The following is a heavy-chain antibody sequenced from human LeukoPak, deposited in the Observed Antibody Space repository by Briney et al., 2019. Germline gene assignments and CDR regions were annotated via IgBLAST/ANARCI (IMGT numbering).Heavy chain of an antibody. Sequence: GGSLRLSCAASGFTFSSYWMSWVRQAPGKGLEWVSGISWNSGSVDYADSVKGRFTISRDNAKNSLYLQMNSLRTEDMALYYCTRSTGWYNYFDYWGQGTLVTVSS. V-gene: IGHV3-9*03. J-gene: IGHJ4*02. CDR2: ISWNSGSV. CDR1: GFTFSSYW. CDR3: TRSTGWYNYFDY. D-gene: IGHD6-19*01.